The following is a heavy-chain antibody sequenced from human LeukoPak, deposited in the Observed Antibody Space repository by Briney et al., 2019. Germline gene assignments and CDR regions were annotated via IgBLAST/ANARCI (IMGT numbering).Heavy chain of an antibody. CDR2: IYYSGST. CDR3: ARGGYYYDSSGYYYYFDY. V-gene: IGHV4-39*07. J-gene: IGHJ4*02. CDR1: GGSISSSSYY. D-gene: IGHD3-22*01. Sequence: PSETLSLTCTVSGGSISSSSYYWGWIRQPPGKGLEWIGSIYYSGSTFYNPSLKSRVTISVDTSKNQFSLKLSSVTAADTAVYYCARGGYYYDSSGYYYYFDYWGQGTLVTVSS.